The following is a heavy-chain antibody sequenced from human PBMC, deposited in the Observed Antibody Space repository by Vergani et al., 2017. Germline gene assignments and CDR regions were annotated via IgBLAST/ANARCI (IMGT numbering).Heavy chain of an antibody. Sequence: QVQLVESGGGVVQPGESLRLSCAASGFPFSTYGMHWVRQAPGKGLAWVAFLQKDGNDKFYDDSVRVRFTISRDISKNTLYLEMNSLSAEDTAFYHCVKDHPVFDEWGRGTLVSVS. CDR3: VKDHPVFDE. CDR1: GFPFSTYG. V-gene: IGHV3-30*02. J-gene: IGHJ4*02. CDR2: LQKDGNDK.